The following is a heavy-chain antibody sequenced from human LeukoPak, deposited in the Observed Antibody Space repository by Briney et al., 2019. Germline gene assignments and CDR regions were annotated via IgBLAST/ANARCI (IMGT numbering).Heavy chain of an antibody. Sequence: ASVKVSCKASSYTFTDYHINWVRQAPGQGPEWMAWISTYNCNTNYAQNFQGRVTLTTDASTTTASLELRSLRSDDTAVYYCARDGPGFGYFDYWGQGTLVTVSS. V-gene: IGHV1-18*01. J-gene: IGHJ4*02. CDR1: SYTFTDYH. D-gene: IGHD3-16*01. CDR3: ARDGPGFGYFDY. CDR2: ISTYNCNT.